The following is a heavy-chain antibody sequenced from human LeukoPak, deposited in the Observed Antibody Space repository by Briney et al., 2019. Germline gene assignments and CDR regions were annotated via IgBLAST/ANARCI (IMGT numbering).Heavy chain of an antibody. CDR2: IYYSGST. D-gene: IGHD3-10*01. Sequence: PSETLSLTCTVSGGSISSSSYYWGWIRQPPGKGLEWIVSIYYSGSTYYNPSLKSRVTISVNTSKNQFSLKLSSVTAADTAVYYCARLKEGIDYWGQGTLVTVSS. CDR1: GGSISSSSYY. CDR3: ARLKEGIDY. J-gene: IGHJ4*02. V-gene: IGHV4-39*01.